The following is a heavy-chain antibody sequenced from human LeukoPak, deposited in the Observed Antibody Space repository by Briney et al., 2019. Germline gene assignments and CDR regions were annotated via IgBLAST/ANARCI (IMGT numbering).Heavy chain of an antibody. CDR3: ARIPSHFGVVTLDFEY. CDR1: GGTFSSYT. Sequence: GASVKVSCKASGGTFSSYTISWVRQAPGQGLEWMGRIIPILGIANYAQKFQGRVTITADKSTSTAYMELSSLRSEDTAVYYCARIPSHFGVVTLDFEYWGQGTLVTVSS. V-gene: IGHV1-69*02. CDR2: IIPILGIA. J-gene: IGHJ4*02. D-gene: IGHD3-3*01.